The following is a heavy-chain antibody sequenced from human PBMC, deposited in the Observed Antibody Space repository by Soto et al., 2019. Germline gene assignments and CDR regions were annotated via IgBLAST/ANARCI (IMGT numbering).Heavy chain of an antibody. V-gene: IGHV3-66*01. CDR2: ISNRGDT. CDR1: GFIVSDTY. CDR3: AREPRYCRGGSCSIKGDAYDI. Sequence: EVQLVESGGGLVQPGGSLRLSCTASGFIVSDTYVNWVRQAPGKGLAWVSVISNRGDTHYADCVRGRSSLSRDISEHPLHRQIDNLSVEDQADCYCAREPRYCRGGSCSIKGDAYDIWGQGTMVTVSS. D-gene: IGHD2-15*01. J-gene: IGHJ3*02.